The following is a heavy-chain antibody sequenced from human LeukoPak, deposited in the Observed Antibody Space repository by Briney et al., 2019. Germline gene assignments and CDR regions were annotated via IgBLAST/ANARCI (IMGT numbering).Heavy chain of an antibody. V-gene: IGHV3-48*01. CDR2: ISHTSDSI. D-gene: IGHD5-24*01. J-gene: IGHJ4*02. CDR1: GFTFSGYW. CDR3: ARATRNGYDY. Sequence: QPGGSLRLSCAASGFTFSGYWMSWVRQAPGKGPEWVSYISHTSDSILYADSVKGRFTMSRDNAKKSLYLQMNSLRAEDSAVYYCARATRNGYDYWGQGTLVTVSS.